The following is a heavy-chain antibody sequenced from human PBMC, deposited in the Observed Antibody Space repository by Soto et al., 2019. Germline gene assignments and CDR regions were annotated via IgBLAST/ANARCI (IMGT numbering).Heavy chain of an antibody. J-gene: IGHJ3*02. Sequence: EVQLVEAGGGLVQPGRSLRLSCAGSGFTFDDYAMHWVRQAAGKGLEWVSGISWDSDMIEYADSVQGRFTISRDNAKNSLYLQMNSVRPEDTALYFCAKDMTPNYSESYAYAAFDKWGLGTMITVSS. CDR1: GFTFDDYA. D-gene: IGHD3-16*01. V-gene: IGHV3-9*01. CDR3: AKDMTPNYSESYAYAAFDK. CDR2: ISWDSDMI.